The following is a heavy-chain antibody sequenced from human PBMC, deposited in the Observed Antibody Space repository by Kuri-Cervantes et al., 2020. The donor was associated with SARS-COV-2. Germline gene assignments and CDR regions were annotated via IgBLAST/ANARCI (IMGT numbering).Heavy chain of an antibody. V-gene: IGHV4-34*01. CDR3: ARHPWFDP. J-gene: IGHJ5*02. CDR2: INHSGST. CDR1: GGSFSGYY. Sequence: SETLSLTCAVYGGSFSGYYWSWIRQPPGKGLEWIGEINHSGSTNYNPSLKSRVTISVDTSKNQFSLKLSSVTAADTAVYYCARHPWFDPWGQGTLVTVSS.